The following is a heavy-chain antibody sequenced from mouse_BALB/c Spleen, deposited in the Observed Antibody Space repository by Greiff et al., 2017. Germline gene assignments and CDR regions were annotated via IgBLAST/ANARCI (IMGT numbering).Heavy chain of an antibody. J-gene: IGHJ2*01. V-gene: IGHV1S34*01. CDR2: ISCDNGAT. Sequence: LVKTGASVKISCKASGYSFTGYYMHWVKQSHGKSLEWIGYISCDNGATSYNQKFKGKATFTVDTSSSTAYMQFNSLTSEDSAVYYCARSIRRGYFDYWGQGTTLTVSS. CDR1: GYSFTGYY. CDR3: ARSIRRGYFDY.